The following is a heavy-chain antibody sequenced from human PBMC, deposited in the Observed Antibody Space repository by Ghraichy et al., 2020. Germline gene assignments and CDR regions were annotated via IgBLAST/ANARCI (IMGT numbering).Heavy chain of an antibody. CDR1: GYSFSSGYY. CDR3: ARSGDGSYCGGDCYSLFQY. CDR2: IYHSGST. D-gene: IGHD2-21*02. J-gene: IGHJ1*01. V-gene: IGHV4-38-2*02. Sequence: SQTLSLTCTVSGYSFSSGYYWGWIRQPPGEGLEWIGSIYHSGSTYYNSSLKSRVTISIDTSRNQISLNLRSVTAADTAVYYCARSGDGSYCGGDCYSLFQYWGQGTLVTVSS.